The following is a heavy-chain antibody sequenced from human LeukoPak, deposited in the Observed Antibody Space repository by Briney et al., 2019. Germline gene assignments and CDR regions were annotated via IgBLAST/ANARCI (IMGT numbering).Heavy chain of an antibody. D-gene: IGHD3-22*01. CDR2: IYSGDST. V-gene: IGHV3-66*01. CDR1: GFTVSSNY. CDR3: AKSSGYYYQALDY. J-gene: IGHJ4*02. Sequence: GGSLRLSCAASGFTVSSNYMSWVRQAPGKGLEWVSVIYSGDSTYYADPVKGRFTISRDNSKNTLYLQMNSLRADDTAVYYCAKSSGYYYQALDYWGQGTLVTVSS.